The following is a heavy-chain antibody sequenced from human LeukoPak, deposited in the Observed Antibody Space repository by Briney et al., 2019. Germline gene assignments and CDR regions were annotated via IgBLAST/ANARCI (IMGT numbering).Heavy chain of an antibody. CDR1: GFTFSSYA. CDR3: AKDILPMTTVAPDAFDI. V-gene: IGHV3-23*01. J-gene: IGHJ3*02. D-gene: IGHD4-23*01. CDR2: ISGSGGST. Sequence: GGSLRLSCAASGFTFSSYAMSWVRRAPGKGLEWVSAISGSGGSTYYADSVKGRFTISRDNSKNTLYLQMNSLRAEDTAVYYCAKDILPMTTVAPDAFDIWGQGTMVTVSS.